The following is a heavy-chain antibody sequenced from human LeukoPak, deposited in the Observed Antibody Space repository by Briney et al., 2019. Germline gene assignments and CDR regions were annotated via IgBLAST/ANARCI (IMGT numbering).Heavy chain of an antibody. CDR3: ASGYYDFSMDV. V-gene: IGHV1-69*13. CDR1: GGTFSSYA. CDR2: IIPIFGTA. J-gene: IGHJ6*04. D-gene: IGHD3-3*01. Sequence: SVKVSCKASGGTFSSYAISWVRQAPGQGLEWMGGIIPIFGTANYARKFQGRVTFTADESTSTAYMELSSLRSEDTAVYYCASGYYDFSMDVWGKGTTVTVSS.